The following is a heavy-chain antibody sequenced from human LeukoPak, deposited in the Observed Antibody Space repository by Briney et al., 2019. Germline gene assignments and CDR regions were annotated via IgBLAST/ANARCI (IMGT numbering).Heavy chain of an antibody. Sequence: SGGSLRLSCAASGFTFSSYGMHWVRQAPGKGLEWVAVISYDGSNKYYADSVKGRFTISRDNSKNTLYLQMNSLRAEGTAVYYCAKDRIVVVPAATEPDGMDVWGQGTTVTVSS. CDR1: GFTFSSYG. V-gene: IGHV3-30*18. CDR2: ISYDGSNK. D-gene: IGHD2-2*01. CDR3: AKDRIVVVPAATEPDGMDV. J-gene: IGHJ6*02.